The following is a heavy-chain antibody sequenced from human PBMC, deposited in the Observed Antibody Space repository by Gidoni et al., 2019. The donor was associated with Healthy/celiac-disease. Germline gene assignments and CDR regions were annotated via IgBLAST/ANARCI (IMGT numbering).Heavy chain of an antibody. J-gene: IGHJ6*02. CDR3: ATEEGQRTTVTTSHYYYYYGMDV. D-gene: IGHD4-17*01. Sequence: EVQLVQSGAEVKKPGATVKISCKVSGYTFTDYYMHWVQQAPGKVLEWMGLVDPEDGETIYAEKFQGRVTITADTSTDTAYMELSSLRSEDTAVYYCATEEGQRTTVTTSHYYYYYGMDVWGQGTTVTVSS. CDR1: GYTFTDYY. CDR2: VDPEDGET. V-gene: IGHV1-69-2*01.